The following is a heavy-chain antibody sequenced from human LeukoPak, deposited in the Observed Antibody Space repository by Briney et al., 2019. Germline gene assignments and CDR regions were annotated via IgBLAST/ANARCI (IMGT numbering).Heavy chain of an antibody. CDR2: INHSGST. CDR3: ARGPRVVTAPPDY. CDR1: GGSFSGYY. V-gene: IGHV4-34*01. D-gene: IGHD2-21*02. Sequence: SETLSLTCAVYGGSFSGYYWSWIRQPPGKGLEWIGEINHSGSTNCNPSLKSRVTISVDTSKNQFSLKLSSVTAADTAVYYCARGPRVVTAPPDYWGQGTLVTVSS. J-gene: IGHJ4*02.